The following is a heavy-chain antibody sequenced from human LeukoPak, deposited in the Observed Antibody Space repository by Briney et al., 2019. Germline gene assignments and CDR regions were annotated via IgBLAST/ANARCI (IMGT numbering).Heavy chain of an antibody. V-gene: IGHV4-61*02. Sequence: SETLSLTCTVSGGSISSGSYYWSWIRQPAGKGLEWIGRIYTSGSTNYNPSLKSRVTISVDTSKNQFSLKLSSVTAAATAVYYCARGRYYDSSGYYYWGQGTLVTVSS. CDR1: GGSISSGSYY. CDR2: IYTSGST. CDR3: ARGRYYDSSGYYY. J-gene: IGHJ4*02. D-gene: IGHD3-22*01.